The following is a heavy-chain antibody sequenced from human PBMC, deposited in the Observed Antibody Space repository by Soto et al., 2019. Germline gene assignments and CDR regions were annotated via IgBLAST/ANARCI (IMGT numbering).Heavy chain of an antibody. V-gene: IGHV2-5*02. Sequence: HITLKESGPTLVKPTQTLTLTCTFSGFSLSTGGLAVGWVRQPPGKALEWLALIYWVDDRRYRPSLKSRLTAGQDTARNRVVRVRTNRDPPDPGTDYCVHTRCGRDFLRSYSSHYYYVMDVRGQGTTVTVCS. J-gene: IGHJ6*02. CDR3: VHTRCGRDFLRSYSSHYYYVMDV. CDR1: GFSLSTGGLA. D-gene: IGHD2-21*02. CDR2: IYWVDDR.